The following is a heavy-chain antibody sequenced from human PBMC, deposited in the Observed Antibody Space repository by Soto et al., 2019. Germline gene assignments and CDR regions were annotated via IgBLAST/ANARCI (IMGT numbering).Heavy chain of an antibody. V-gene: IGHV3-9*01. CDR3: AKDIGQGSDAFDI. CDR2: ISWNSGSI. D-gene: IGHD3-10*01. J-gene: IGHJ3*02. CDR1: GFTFDDYA. Sequence: AGGSLRLSCASSGFTFDDYAMHWVRQAPGKGLEWVSGISWNSGSIGYADSVKGRFTISRDNAKNSLYLQLNSLRAEDTALYYCAKDIGQGSDAFDIWGQGTMVTVSS.